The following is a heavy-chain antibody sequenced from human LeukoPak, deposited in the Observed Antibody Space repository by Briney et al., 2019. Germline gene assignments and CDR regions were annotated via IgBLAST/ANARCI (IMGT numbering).Heavy chain of an antibody. Sequence: SETLSLTCAVYGGSFSGYYWSWIRQPPGKGLEWIGEINHSGSTNYNPSLKSRVTISVDTSKNQFSLKLSSVTAADTAVYYCAIEGYCSGGSCPYYYGMDVWGQGTTVTVSS. D-gene: IGHD2-15*01. V-gene: IGHV4-34*01. J-gene: IGHJ6*02. CDR3: AIEGYCSGGSCPYYYGMDV. CDR1: GGSFSGYY. CDR2: INHSGST.